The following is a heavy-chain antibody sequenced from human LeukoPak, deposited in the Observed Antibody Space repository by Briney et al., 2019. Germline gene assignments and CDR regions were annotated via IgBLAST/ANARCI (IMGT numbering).Heavy chain of an antibody. Sequence: GASVKVSCKASGGTFSSYDINWVRQATGQGLEWMGWMNPNSGNTGYAQKFQGRVTITRNTSISTAYMELSSLRSEDTAVYYCARGSGYGYNLRPSVVSPVNFDYWGQGTLVTVSS. D-gene: IGHD5-24*01. J-gene: IGHJ4*02. V-gene: IGHV1-8*03. CDR3: ARGSGYGYNLRPSVVSPVNFDY. CDR1: GGTFSSYD. CDR2: MNPNSGNT.